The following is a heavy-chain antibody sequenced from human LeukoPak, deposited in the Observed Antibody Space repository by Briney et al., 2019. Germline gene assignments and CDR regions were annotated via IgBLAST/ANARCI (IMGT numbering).Heavy chain of an antibody. CDR2: ISSSKTI. CDR3: VPSYCSTSSCSHYFDY. D-gene: IGHD2-15*01. V-gene: IGHV3-48*04. CDR1: GLTFSTYS. Sequence: PGGSLRLSCAASGLTFSTYSMNWVRQAPGKGLEWDSYISSSKTIYYDGSVKGRFAVSRDNAKNSLFLQMNSLRAEDTAVYYCVPSYCSTSSCSHYFDYWGQGTLVTVSS. J-gene: IGHJ4*02.